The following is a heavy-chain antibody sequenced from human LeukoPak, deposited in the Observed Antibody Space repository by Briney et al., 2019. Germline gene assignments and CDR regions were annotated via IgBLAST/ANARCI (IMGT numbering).Heavy chain of an antibody. CDR1: GGSISSYY. CDR3: ARGLYYYDSSGSLLDAFDI. CDR2: IYYSGST. J-gene: IGHJ3*02. D-gene: IGHD3-22*01. Sequence: SETLSLTCTVSGGSISSYYWSWLRQPPGKGLEWIGYIYYSGSTNYNPSLKSRVTISVDTSKNQFSLKLSSVTAADTAVYYCARGLYYYDSSGSLLDAFDIWGQGTMVTVSS. V-gene: IGHV4-59*01.